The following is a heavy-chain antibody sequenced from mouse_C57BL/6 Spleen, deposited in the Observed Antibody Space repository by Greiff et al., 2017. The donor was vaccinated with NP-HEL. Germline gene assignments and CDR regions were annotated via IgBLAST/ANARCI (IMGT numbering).Heavy chain of an antibody. D-gene: IGHD1-1*01. V-gene: IGHV1-80*01. J-gene: IGHJ4*01. CDR3: ARSGYYGSSYSYYAMDY. CDR1: GYAFSSYW. CDR2: IYPGDGDT. Sequence: QVQLQQSGAELVKPGASVKISCKASGYAFSSYWMNWVKQRPGKGLEWIGQIYPGDGDTNYNGKFKGKDTLTADKSSSTAYMQLSSLTSEDSAVYFCARSGYYGSSYSYYAMDYWGQGTSVTVSS.